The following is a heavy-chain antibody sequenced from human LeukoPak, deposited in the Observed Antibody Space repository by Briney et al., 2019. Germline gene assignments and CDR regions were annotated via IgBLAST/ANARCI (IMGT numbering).Heavy chain of an antibody. Sequence: GGSLRLSCAASGFTFSSYSMNWVHQAPGKGLEWISYISSSSSTIYYTDSVKGRFTISRDNAKNSLYLQMNSLRAEDTAVYYCARASMGGTFDYWGQGTLVTVSS. J-gene: IGHJ4*02. CDR1: GFTFSSYS. CDR3: ARASMGGTFDY. V-gene: IGHV3-48*01. CDR2: ISSSSSTI. D-gene: IGHD2/OR15-2a*01.